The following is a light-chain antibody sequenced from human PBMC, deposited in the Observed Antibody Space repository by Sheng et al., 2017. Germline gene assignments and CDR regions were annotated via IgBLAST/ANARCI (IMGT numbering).Light chain of an antibody. J-gene: IGKJ1*01. CDR3: QQYNTYRT. CDR2: KAS. V-gene: IGKV1-5*03. CDR1: QSVSIW. Sequence: DIQMTQSPSTLSASVGDRVTITCRASQSVSIWLAWYQQKPGKAPKLLISKASNLETGVPSRFSGSGSGTEFSLTIASLQPDDFATYYCQQYNTYRTFGQGPRW.